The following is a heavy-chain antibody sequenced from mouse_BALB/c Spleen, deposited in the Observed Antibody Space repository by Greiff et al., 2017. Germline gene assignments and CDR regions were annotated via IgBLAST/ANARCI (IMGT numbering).Heavy chain of an antibody. J-gene: IGHJ4*01. CDR3: ARDYGSSYDAMDY. D-gene: IGHD1-1*01. V-gene: IGHV5-17*02. CDR2: ISSGSSTI. Sequence: DVKLQESGGGLVKPGGSLKLSCAASGFTFSSYAMSWVRQTPEKRLEWVASISSGSSTIYYADTVKGRFTISRDNPKNTLFLQMTSLRSEDTAMYYCARDYGSSYDAMDYWGQGTSVTVSS. CDR1: GFTFSSYA.